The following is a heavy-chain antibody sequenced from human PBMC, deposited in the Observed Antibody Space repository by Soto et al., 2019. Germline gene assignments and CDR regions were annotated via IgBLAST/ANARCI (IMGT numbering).Heavy chain of an antibody. CDR3: ARRSWYGGAFDY. Sequence: SETLSLTCTVSGGSISSYYWSWIRQPPGKGLEWIGYIYYSGSTNYNPSLKSRVTISVDTSKNQFSLKLSSVTAADTAVYYCARRSWYGGAFDYWGQGALVTVSS. J-gene: IGHJ4*02. CDR1: GGSISSYY. D-gene: IGHD6-13*01. V-gene: IGHV4-59*01. CDR2: IYYSGST.